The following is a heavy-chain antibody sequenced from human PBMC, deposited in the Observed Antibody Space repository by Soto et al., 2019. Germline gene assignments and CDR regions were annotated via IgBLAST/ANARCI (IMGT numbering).Heavy chain of an antibody. CDR3: AGGSGWLSDL. CDR1: GFSFSNYW. J-gene: IGHJ5*02. Sequence: ESGGGFVQPGESLRLSCVASGFSFSNYWMNWVRQAPGKGLEWVANIKQDGSEKYYVDSVKGRFTISRDNAKNSLYLQINNLRAEDTAVFYCAGGSGWLSDLWGQGTLVTVSS. V-gene: IGHV3-7*05. CDR2: IKQDGSEK. D-gene: IGHD6-19*01.